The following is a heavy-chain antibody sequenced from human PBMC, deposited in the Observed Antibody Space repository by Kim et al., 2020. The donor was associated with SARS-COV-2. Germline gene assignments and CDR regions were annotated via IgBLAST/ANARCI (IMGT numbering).Heavy chain of an antibody. Sequence: GGSLRLSCAASGFTFSSYSMNWVRQAPGKGLEWVSSISSRSSYIYNADSVKGRFTISRDNAKNSLYLQMNNLRAEDTAVYYCTTTSYSGSYSANAFDIWG. CDR1: GFTFSSYS. CDR2: ISSRSSYI. V-gene: IGHV3-21*01. CDR3: TTTSYSGSYSANAFDI. D-gene: IGHD1-26*01. J-gene: IGHJ3*02.